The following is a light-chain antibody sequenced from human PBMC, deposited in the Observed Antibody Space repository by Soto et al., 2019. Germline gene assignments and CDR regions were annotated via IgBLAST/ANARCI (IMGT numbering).Light chain of an antibody. Sequence: QSVLTQSASVSGSPGQSITISCTGTSSDVGNFVSWYRQHPGKAPKLMIYDVSSRPSGISDRFSGSKSGNTASLTISGLQSEDEADYYCCRYTGTTYTWVFGGGTKLTVL. CDR1: SSDVGNF. V-gene: IGLV2-14*01. CDR3: CRYTGTTYTWV. J-gene: IGLJ3*02. CDR2: DVS.